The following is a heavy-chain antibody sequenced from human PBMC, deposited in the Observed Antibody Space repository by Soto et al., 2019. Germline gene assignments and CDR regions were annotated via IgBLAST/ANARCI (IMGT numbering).Heavy chain of an antibody. D-gene: IGHD2-2*01. CDR2: IYYSGST. CDR1: GGSISSYC. J-gene: IGHJ6*02. CDR3: ARVKGHCISTSCHPNYYGMDV. V-gene: IGHV4-59*01. Sequence: SETLSLTCTVSGGSISSYCWSWIRQPPGKGLEWIGYIYYSGSTNYNPSLKSRVTISVDTSKNQFSLKLSSVTAADTAVYYCARVKGHCISTSCHPNYYGMDVWGQGTTVTVSS.